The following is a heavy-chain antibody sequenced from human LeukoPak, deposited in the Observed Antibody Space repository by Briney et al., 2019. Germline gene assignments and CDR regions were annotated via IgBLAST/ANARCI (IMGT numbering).Heavy chain of an antibody. J-gene: IGHJ4*02. CDR3: ARSPMVAKGTYFDY. Sequence: PSETLSLTCAVYGGSFSGYYWSWIRQPPGKGLEWIGEINHSGSTNYNPSLKSRVTISVDTSKNQFSLKLSSVTAADTAVYYCARSPMVAKGTYFDYWGQGTLVTVSS. CDR2: INHSGST. CDR1: GGSFSGYY. V-gene: IGHV4-34*01. D-gene: IGHD4/OR15-4a*01.